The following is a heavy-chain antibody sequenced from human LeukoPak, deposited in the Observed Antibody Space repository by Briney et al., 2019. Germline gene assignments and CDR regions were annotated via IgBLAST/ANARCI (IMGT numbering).Heavy chain of an antibody. V-gene: IGHV4-61*02. CDR1: GGSISSGSYY. CDR3: ARAPLDGDYIDY. J-gene: IGHJ4*02. CDR2: IYTSGST. D-gene: IGHD4-17*01. Sequence: TLSLTCTVSGGSISSGSYYWSWIRQPAGKGLEWIGRIYTSGSTNYNPSLKSRVTISVDTSKNQFSLKLSSVTAADTAVYYCARAPLDGDYIDYWGQGTLVTVSS.